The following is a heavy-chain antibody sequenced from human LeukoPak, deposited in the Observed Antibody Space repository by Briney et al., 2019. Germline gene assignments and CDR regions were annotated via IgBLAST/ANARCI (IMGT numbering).Heavy chain of an antibody. D-gene: IGHD6-13*01. Sequence: GGSLRLSCVASGFTFSNYYMSLGRQAPGKGLEGVAYTTSSDSRIHYADSVRGRFTISRDNAKSSLYLQMNNLRADDTAVYYCARVVYSSLMDVWGQGTTVTVSS. CDR3: ARVVYSSLMDV. V-gene: IGHV3-11*01. CDR2: TTSSDSRI. J-gene: IGHJ6*02. CDR1: GFTFSNYY.